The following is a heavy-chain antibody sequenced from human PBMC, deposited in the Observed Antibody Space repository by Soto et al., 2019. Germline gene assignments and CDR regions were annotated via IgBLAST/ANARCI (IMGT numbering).Heavy chain of an antibody. D-gene: IGHD2-2*01. CDR1: GYTFTSYD. Sequence: GASVEVSCKASGYTFTSYDINWVRQATGQGLEWMGWMNPNSGNTGYAQKFQGRVTMTRNTSISTAYMELSSLRSEDTAVYYCARGGGRSDIVVVPAALYYYYMDVWGKGTTVTVSS. V-gene: IGHV1-8*01. CDR2: MNPNSGNT. J-gene: IGHJ6*03. CDR3: ARGGGRSDIVVVPAALYYYYMDV.